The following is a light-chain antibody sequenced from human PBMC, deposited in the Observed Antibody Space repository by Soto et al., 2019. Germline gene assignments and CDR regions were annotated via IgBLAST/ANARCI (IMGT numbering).Light chain of an antibody. V-gene: IGLV2-14*01. Sequence: QSALTQPASVSGSPGQSITISCIGTSSDVGGYNYVSWYQQHPGKAPKLMIYDVINRPSGVSDRFSGSKSGNAASLTISGLQAEDEAAYYCSSYTSSTTFVFGTGTKVTVL. J-gene: IGLJ1*01. CDR1: SSDVGGYNY. CDR3: SSYTSSTTFV. CDR2: DVI.